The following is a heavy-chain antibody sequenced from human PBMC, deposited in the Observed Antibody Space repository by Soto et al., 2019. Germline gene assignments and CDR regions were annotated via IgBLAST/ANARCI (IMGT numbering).Heavy chain of an antibody. Sequence: GGSLRLSCAASGFTFSSYAMNWVRQAPGKGLEWVSAISGSGGRTYYADSVKGRFTISRDNSKNTVYLQMNSLRAEDTAIYYCAKDPDERSYCSTTSCNNWFGPWGQGTLVTVSS. CDR1: GFTFSSYA. J-gene: IGHJ5*02. V-gene: IGHV3-23*01. D-gene: IGHD2-2*01. CDR2: ISGSGGRT. CDR3: AKDPDERSYCSTTSCNNWFGP.